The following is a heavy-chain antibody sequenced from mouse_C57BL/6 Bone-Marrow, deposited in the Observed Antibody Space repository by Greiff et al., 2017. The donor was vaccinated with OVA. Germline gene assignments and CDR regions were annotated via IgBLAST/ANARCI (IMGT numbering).Heavy chain of an antibody. V-gene: IGHV1-82*01. Sequence: QVQLQQSGPELVKPGASVKISCKASGYAFSSSWLNWVKQRPGKGLEWIGRIYPGDGDTNYNGKFKGKATLTADKSSSTAYMQLSSRTSEDSAVYFCASYYGSSYWYFDVWGTGTTVTVSS. CDR1: GYAFSSSW. J-gene: IGHJ1*03. CDR2: IYPGDGDT. CDR3: ASYYGSSYWYFDV. D-gene: IGHD1-1*01.